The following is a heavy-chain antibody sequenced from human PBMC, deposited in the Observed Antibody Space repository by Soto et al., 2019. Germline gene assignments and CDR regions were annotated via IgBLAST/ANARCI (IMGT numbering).Heavy chain of an antibody. V-gene: IGHV2-5*02. Sequence: QITLKESGPTLVKPTQTLTLTCTFSGFSLSTSGVGVGWIRQPPGKALEWLALIYWDDDKRYSPSLKSRLTITKDTSKTQVVLTMTNMDPVDTATYYCAHSGVRSFVTIFGVATPNPPFFDYWGQGTLVTVSS. J-gene: IGHJ4*02. CDR2: IYWDDDK. CDR3: AHSGVRSFVTIFGVATPNPPFFDY. CDR1: GFSLSTSGVG. D-gene: IGHD3-3*01.